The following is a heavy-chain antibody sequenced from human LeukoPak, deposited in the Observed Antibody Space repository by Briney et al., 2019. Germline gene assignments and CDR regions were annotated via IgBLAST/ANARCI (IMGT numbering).Heavy chain of an antibody. CDR3: AREGGYDILTEGAFDI. CDR1: SGSISSGDYY. Sequence: PSETLSLTCTVSSGSISSGDYYWSWIRQPPGKGLEWIGYIYYSGSTYYNPSLKSRVTISVDTSKNQFSLKLSSVTAADTAVYYCAREGGYDILTEGAFDIWGQGTMVTVSS. CDR2: IYYSGST. J-gene: IGHJ3*02. V-gene: IGHV4-30-4*01. D-gene: IGHD3-9*01.